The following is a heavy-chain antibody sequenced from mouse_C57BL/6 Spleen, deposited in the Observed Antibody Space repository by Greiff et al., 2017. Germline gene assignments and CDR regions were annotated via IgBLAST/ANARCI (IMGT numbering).Heavy chain of an antibody. CDR3: ARGTGTGWYFDV. D-gene: IGHD4-1*01. J-gene: IGHJ1*03. CDR1: GYSITSGYY. CDR2: ISYDGSN. V-gene: IGHV3-6*01. Sequence: EVQLVESGPGLVKPSQSLSLTCSVTGYSITSGYYWNWIRQFPGNKLEWMGYISYDGSNNYNPSLKNRISITRDTSKNQFFLKLNSVTTEDTATYYCARGTGTGWYFDVWGTGTTVTVSS.